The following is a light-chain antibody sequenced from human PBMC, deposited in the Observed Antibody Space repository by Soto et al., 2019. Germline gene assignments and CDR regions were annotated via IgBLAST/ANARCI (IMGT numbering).Light chain of an antibody. CDR1: RSDVGSYNL. CDR2: EGS. V-gene: IGLV2-23*01. Sequence: QSALTQPASVSGSPGQSITISCTGTRSDVGSYNLVSWYQQHPGKAPKLIIYEGSKRPSGVSNRFSGSKSGNTASLTISGLQAEDEADYSCCSYANSSTLVFGTGTKVTVL. CDR3: CSYANSSTLV. J-gene: IGLJ1*01.